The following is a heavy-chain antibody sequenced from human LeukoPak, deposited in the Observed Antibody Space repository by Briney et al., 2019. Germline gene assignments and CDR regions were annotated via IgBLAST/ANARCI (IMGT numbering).Heavy chain of an antibody. D-gene: IGHD1-26*01. J-gene: IGHJ4*02. CDR1: GGSISSYY. Sequence: PSETLSLTCTVSGGSISSYYWSWIRQPPGKGLEWIGYIYYSGSTNYNPSLKSRVTISVDTSKNQFSLKLSSVTAADTAVYYCAREAVGATSFDYWGQGTLVTVSS. CDR3: AREAVGATSFDY. V-gene: IGHV4-59*01. CDR2: IYYSGST.